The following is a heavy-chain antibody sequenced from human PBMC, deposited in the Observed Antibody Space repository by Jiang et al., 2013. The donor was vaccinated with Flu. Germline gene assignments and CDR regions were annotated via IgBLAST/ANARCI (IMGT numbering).Heavy chain of an antibody. CDR3: TRLDGP. Sequence: SAMHWVRQASGKGLEWVGRIRSKANSYATAYAASVKGRFTISRDDSKNTAYLQMNSLKTEDTAVYYCTRLDGPWGQGTLVTVSS. D-gene: IGHD5-24*01. CDR2: IRSKANSYAT. CDR1: SA. J-gene: IGHJ5*02. V-gene: IGHV3-73*01.